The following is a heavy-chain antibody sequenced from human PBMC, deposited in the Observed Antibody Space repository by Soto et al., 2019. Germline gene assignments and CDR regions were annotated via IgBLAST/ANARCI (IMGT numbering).Heavy chain of an antibody. J-gene: IGHJ4*02. CDR2: ISGSGGST. V-gene: IGHV3-23*01. Sequence: PGGSLRLSCAASGFTFSSYAMSWVRQAPGKGLEWVSAISGSGGSTYYADSVKGRFTISRDNSKNTLYLQMNSLRAEDTAVYYCAKDYNRQWLVPYFDYWGQGTLVTVSS. CDR3: AKDYNRQWLVPYFDY. CDR1: GFTFSSYA. D-gene: IGHD6-19*01.